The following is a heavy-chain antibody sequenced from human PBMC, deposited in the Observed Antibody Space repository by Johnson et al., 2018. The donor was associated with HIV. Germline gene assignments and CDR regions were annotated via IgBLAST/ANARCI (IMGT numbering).Heavy chain of an antibody. CDR2: ISYDGSNK. CDR3: AKGLLIAAAHDAFDI. D-gene: IGHD6-13*01. CDR1: GFTFSSYA. J-gene: IGHJ3*02. Sequence: QMLLVESGGGVVQPGRSLRLSCAASGFTFSSYAMHWVRQAPGKGLEWAAVISYDGSNKYYADYVKGRFTISRDNSKNTLYLQMNSLRAEDTAVYYCAKGLLIAAAHDAFDIWGQGTMVTVSS. V-gene: IGHV3-30*04.